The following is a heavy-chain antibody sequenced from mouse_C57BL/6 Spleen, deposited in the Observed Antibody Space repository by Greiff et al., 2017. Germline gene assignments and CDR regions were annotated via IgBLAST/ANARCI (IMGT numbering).Heavy chain of an antibody. V-gene: IGHV1-69*01. CDR2: IDPSDSYT. CDR3: ARSGGYGKSDY. CDR1: GYTFTSYW. D-gene: IGHD2-10*02. J-gene: IGHJ2*01. Sequence: VQLQQSGAELVMPGASVKLSCKASGYTFTSYWMHWVKQRPGQGLEWIGEIDPSDSYTNYNQKFKGKSTLTVDKSSSTAYMQLSSLTSEDSAVYYCARSGGYGKSDYWGQGTTLTVSS.